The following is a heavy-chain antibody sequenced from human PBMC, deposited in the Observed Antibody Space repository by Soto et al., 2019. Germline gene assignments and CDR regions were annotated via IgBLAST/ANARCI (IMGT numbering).Heavy chain of an antibody. Sequence: QVQLVQSGAEVKKPGSSVKVSCKASGGTFSSYAISWVRQAPGQGLEWMGGIIPIFGTANYAQKFQGRVTITADESTSTAYMELSSLRYEDTAVYYCARDRETGTTGDYYYYGMDVWGQGTTVTVSS. J-gene: IGHJ6*02. V-gene: IGHV1-69*01. CDR3: ARDRETGTTGDYYYYGMDV. CDR2: IIPIFGTA. D-gene: IGHD1-7*01. CDR1: GGTFSSYA.